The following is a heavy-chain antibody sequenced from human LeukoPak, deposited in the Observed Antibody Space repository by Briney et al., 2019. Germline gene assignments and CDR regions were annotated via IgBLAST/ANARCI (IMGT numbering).Heavy chain of an antibody. CDR2: IIPIFGTA. CDR3: ASTAVGRLGELSLLYD. D-gene: IGHD3-16*02. J-gene: IGHJ4*02. V-gene: IGHV1-69*13. CDR1: GGTVSSYA. Sequence: ASETVSCTASGGTVSSYAISWVRQAPGQGLEWMGGIIPIFGTANYAQKFQGRVTITADESTSTAYMELSSLRSEDTAVYYCASTAVGRLGELSLLYDWGQGTLVTVSS.